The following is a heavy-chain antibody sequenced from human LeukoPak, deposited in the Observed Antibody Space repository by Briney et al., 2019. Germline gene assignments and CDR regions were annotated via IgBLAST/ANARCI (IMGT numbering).Heavy chain of an antibody. CDR1: GYTFTGYY. CDR2: INPNSGGT. D-gene: IGHD3-10*01. J-gene: IGHJ4*02. Sequence: ASVTVSCKASGYTFTGYYMHWVRQAPGQGLGWMGWINPNSGGTNYAQKFQGRVTMTRDTSISTAYMELSRLRSDDTAVYYCARDLLFGELLGAFYWGQGTLVTVSS. CDR3: ARDLLFGELLGAFY. V-gene: IGHV1-2*02.